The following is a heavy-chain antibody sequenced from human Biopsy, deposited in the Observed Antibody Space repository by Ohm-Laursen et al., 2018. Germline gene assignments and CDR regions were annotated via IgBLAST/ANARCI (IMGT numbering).Heavy chain of an antibody. Sequence: SSLTLSCAASGSTCEDYAMHWVRQVPGKGLEWVSGISWSSAHIDYADSVKGRFTISRDNAKKSLYLQMNSLRAEDTALYYCVKATASYDSRGYYYDYWGQGTLVTVSS. CDR2: ISWSSAHI. CDR3: VKATASYDSRGYYYDY. J-gene: IGHJ4*02. V-gene: IGHV3-9*01. D-gene: IGHD3-22*01. CDR1: GSTCEDYA.